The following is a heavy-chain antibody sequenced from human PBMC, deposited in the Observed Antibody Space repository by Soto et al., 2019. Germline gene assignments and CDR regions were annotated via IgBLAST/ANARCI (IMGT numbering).Heavy chain of an antibody. Sequence: ASVKVSCKASGYTFTGYYMHWVRQAPGQGLEWMGWINPNSGGTNYAQKFQGWVTMTRDTSISTAYMELSRLRSDDTAVYYCARGASGYYFYYFDYWGQGTLVTVSS. V-gene: IGHV1-2*04. CDR3: ARGASGYYFYYFDY. J-gene: IGHJ4*02. D-gene: IGHD3-22*01. CDR2: INPNSGGT. CDR1: GYTFTGYY.